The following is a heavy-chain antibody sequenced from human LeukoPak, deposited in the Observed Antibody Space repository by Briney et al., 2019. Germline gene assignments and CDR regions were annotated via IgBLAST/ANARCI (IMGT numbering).Heavy chain of an antibody. CDR1: GGSISSGGYY. J-gene: IGHJ4*02. V-gene: IGHV4-30-2*01. D-gene: IGHD5-18*01. Sequence: SETLSLTYTVSGGSISSGGYYWSWIRQPPGKGLEWIGYIYHSGSTYYNPSLKSRVTISVDRSKNQFSLKLSSVTAADTAVYYCASNTAMVSGWGQGTLVTVSS. CDR2: IYHSGST. CDR3: ASNTAMVSG.